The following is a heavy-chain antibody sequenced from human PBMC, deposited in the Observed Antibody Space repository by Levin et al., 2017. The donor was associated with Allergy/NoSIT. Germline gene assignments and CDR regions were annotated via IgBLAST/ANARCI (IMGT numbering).Heavy chain of an antibody. J-gene: IGHJ3*02. CDR2: ISSSSSTI. D-gene: IGHD5-12*01. CDR3: ARDMGKYSGYEQAFDI. V-gene: IGHV3-48*02. CDR1: GFTFSSYS. Sequence: GGSLRLSCAASGFTFSSYSMNWVRQAPGKGLEWVSYISSSSSTIYYADSVKGRFTISRDNAKNSLYLQMNSLRDEDTAVYYCARDMGKYSGYEQAFDIWGQGTMVTVSS.